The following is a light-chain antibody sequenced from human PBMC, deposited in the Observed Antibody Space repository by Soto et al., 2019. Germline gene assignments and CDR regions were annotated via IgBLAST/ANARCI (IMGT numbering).Light chain of an antibody. V-gene: IGLV2-23*01. J-gene: IGLJ1*01. CDR1: SSDVGSYNL. CDR3: CSYAGSSTYV. Sequence: QSALTQPASVSGSPGQSITISCTGTSSDVGSYNLVSWYQQHPDKAPKLMIYEGSKRPSGVSNRFSGSKSGNTASLTISGLQAEYDADDYCCSYAGSSTYVFGTGTKLTVL. CDR2: EGS.